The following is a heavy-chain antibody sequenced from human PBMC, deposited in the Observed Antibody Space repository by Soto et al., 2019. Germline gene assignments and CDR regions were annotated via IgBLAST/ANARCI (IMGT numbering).Heavy chain of an antibody. Sequence: SQTLSLTCAISGDSVSSNSAAWNWIRQSPSRGLEWLGRTYYGSKWYNDYAVSVKSRITINPDTSKNQFSLQLNSVTPEDTAVYYCARATPSEYSSSSVFDYWGQGTLVTVSS. CDR3: ARATPSEYSSSSVFDY. V-gene: IGHV6-1*01. CDR1: GDSVSSNSAA. CDR2: TYYGSKWYN. D-gene: IGHD6-6*01. J-gene: IGHJ4*02.